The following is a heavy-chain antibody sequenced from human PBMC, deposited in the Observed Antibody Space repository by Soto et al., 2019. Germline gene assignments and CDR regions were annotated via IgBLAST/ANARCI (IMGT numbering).Heavy chain of an antibody. CDR1: GYTLTELS. D-gene: IGHD3-10*01. CDR2: FDPEDGET. V-gene: IGHV1-24*01. CDR3: ATAGITMVRGGFDY. J-gene: IGHJ4*02. Sequence: ASVKVSCKVSGYTLTELSMHCVRQAPGKGLEWMGGFDPEDGETIYAQKFQGGVTMTEDTSTDTAYMELSSLRSEDTAVYYCATAGITMVRGGFDYWGQGTLVTVSS.